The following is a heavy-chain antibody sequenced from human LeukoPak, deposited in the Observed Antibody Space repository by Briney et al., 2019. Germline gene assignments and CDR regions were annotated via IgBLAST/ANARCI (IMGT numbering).Heavy chain of an antibody. D-gene: IGHD6-19*01. J-gene: IGHJ4*02. CDR3: VRGDYSSGWHLDY. V-gene: IGHV4-30-4*07. Sequence: PSQTLSLTCAVSGGSVTSGGYAWSWVRQPPGKGLEWIGYIYYRGMTYFNPSLKSRVIISVDTSKNQFSLKLTSVTAADTAVYYCVRGDYSSGWHLDYWGQGTLVTVSS. CDR2: IYYRGMT. CDR1: GGSVTSGGYA.